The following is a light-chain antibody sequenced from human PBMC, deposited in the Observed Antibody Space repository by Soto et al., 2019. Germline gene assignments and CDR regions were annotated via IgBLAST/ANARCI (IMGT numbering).Light chain of an antibody. J-gene: IGKJ1*01. CDR1: QSVANS. CDR3: QPLT. CDR2: DTS. Sequence: EIVLTQSPATMSLSPGDRATLSCRASQSVANSLAWYQQKPGQAPRLLIYDTSNRATGIPARFSGSGSGTDFSLTISSLEPEDFAVYFCQPLTFGPGTKVEI. V-gene: IGKV3-11*01.